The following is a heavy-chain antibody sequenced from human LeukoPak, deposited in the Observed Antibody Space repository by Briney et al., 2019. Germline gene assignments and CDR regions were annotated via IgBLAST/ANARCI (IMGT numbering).Heavy chain of an antibody. J-gene: IGHJ5*02. V-gene: IGHV3-30*18. CDR2: MSFDGSDK. Sequence: GGSLRLSCAASGFTFSTYGMHWVRQAPGKGLEWVAVMSFDGSDKYYADSVKGRFTISRDNSKNTLYLQMNSLRAEDTAVYYCAKADCSTTSCYFDPWGQGTLVTVSS. D-gene: IGHD2-2*01. CDR3: AKADCSTTSCYFDP. CDR1: GFTFSTYG.